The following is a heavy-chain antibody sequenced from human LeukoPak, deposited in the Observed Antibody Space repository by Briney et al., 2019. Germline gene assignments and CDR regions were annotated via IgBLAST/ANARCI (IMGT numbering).Heavy chain of an antibody. Sequence: GASVKVSCKASGYTFTSYDINWVRQATGQGLEWMGWMNPNSGNRGYAQKFQGRVTMTRNTSISTAYTELSSLRSEDTAVYYCARGRLAYEFWSGYYWGDNSLLNWFDPWGQGTLVTVSS. D-gene: IGHD3-3*01. CDR1: GYTFTSYD. V-gene: IGHV1-8*01. CDR2: MNPNSGNR. J-gene: IGHJ5*02. CDR3: ARGRLAYEFWSGYYWGDNSLLNWFDP.